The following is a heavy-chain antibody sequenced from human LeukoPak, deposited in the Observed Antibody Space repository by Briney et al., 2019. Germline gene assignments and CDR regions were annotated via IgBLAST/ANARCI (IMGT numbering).Heavy chain of an antibody. CDR1: GYTFTSYD. J-gene: IGHJ4*02. D-gene: IGHD6-13*01. CDR3: ARGSGYEAAAGIGFDY. CDR2: MNPNSGNT. V-gene: IGHV1-8*01. Sequence: GASVKVSCKASGYTFTSYDINWVRQATGQGLEWMGWMNPNSGNTGYAQKFQGRVTMTRNTSISTAYMELSSLRSEDTAVYYCARGSGYEAAAGIGFDYWGQGTLVTVSS.